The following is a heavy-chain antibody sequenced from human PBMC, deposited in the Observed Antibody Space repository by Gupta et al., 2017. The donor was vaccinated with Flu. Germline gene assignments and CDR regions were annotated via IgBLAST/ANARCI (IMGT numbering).Heavy chain of an antibody. J-gene: IGHJ4*02. V-gene: IGHV3-66*02. CDR1: GFTVSSNY. CDR2: IYTGGNT. Sequence: EVQLVESGGGLVQPGGSLRLSCAVSGFTVSSNYMNWVRQAPGKGLEWVSVIYTGGNTYYADAVKGRFTISRDNSKNTLYLQMNSLKPEDTAVYYCARDVRYGSGSYDYWGQGTLVTVSS. CDR3: ARDVRYGSGSYDY. D-gene: IGHD3-10*01.